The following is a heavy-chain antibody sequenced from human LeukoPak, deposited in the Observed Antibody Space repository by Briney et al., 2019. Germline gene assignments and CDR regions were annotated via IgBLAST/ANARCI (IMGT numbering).Heavy chain of an antibody. CDR3: VREGGATYDYGVWFDP. D-gene: IGHD3-16*01. CDR2: IWNDGSNK. Sequence: PGGSLRLSCAASGFPFNTYAMHWVRQAPGKGLEWVAVIWNDGSNKSYGNSVKGRFAITRDNSRNAVFLQMHSLRVEDTAVYYCVREGGATYDYGVWFDPWGQGTLVTVSS. J-gene: IGHJ5*02. V-gene: IGHV3-33*08. CDR1: GFPFNTYA.